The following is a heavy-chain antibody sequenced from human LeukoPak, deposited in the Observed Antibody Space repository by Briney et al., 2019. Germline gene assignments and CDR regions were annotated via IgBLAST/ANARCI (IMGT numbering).Heavy chain of an antibody. D-gene: IGHD3-10*01. Sequence: GASVKVSCKSSGYTFNGYYMHWVRQAPGQGLEWMGWINPNNGGTNYAQKFQGRVTMTRDTSISTAYMELSRLRSDDTAVYYCATWFGELLSYDYWGQGTLVTVSS. V-gene: IGHV1-2*02. CDR2: INPNNGGT. CDR3: ATWFGELLSYDY. J-gene: IGHJ4*02. CDR1: GYTFNGYY.